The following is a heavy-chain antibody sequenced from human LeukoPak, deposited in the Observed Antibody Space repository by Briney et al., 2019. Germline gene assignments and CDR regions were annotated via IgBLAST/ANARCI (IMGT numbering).Heavy chain of an antibody. V-gene: IGHV3-7*03. Sequence: GGSLRLSCAASGFAFSTYMMSWVRQAPGKGLEWVANIKQDGSEKYYVDSVKGRFTISRDNAKNSLYLQMNSLRAEDTAVYYCARDFYYYGSGSYPYYFDYWGQGTLVTVSS. D-gene: IGHD3-10*01. CDR1: GFAFSTYM. CDR3: ARDFYYYGSGSYPYYFDY. J-gene: IGHJ4*02. CDR2: IKQDGSEK.